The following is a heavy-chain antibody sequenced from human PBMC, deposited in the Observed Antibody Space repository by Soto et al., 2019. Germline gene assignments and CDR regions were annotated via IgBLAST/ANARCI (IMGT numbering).Heavy chain of an antibody. D-gene: IGHD1-1*01. J-gene: IGHJ6*02. V-gene: IGHV3-30-3*01. CDR2: ISYDGSNK. CDR1: GFTFSSYA. CDR3: AREFTGTDYYYYYGMDV. Sequence: GGSLRLSCAASGFTFSSYAMHWVRQAPGKGLEWVAVISYDGSNKYYADSVKGRFTISRDNSKNTLYLQMNSLRAEDTAVYYCAREFTGTDYYYYYGMDVWRQGTTVTVSS.